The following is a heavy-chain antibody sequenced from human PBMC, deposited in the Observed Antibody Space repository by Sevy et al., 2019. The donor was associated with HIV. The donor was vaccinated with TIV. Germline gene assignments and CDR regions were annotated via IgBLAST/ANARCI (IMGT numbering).Heavy chain of an antibody. CDR3: ARGSGGSGSYYIPNAFDI. Sequence: ASVKVSCKASGGTFSSYAISWVRQAPGQGLEWMGGIIPIFGTANYAQKFQGRVTITADESTSKAYMELSSLRSEDTAVYYCARGSGGSGSYYIPNAFDIWGQGTMVTVSS. CDR1: GGTFSSYA. CDR2: IIPIFGTA. D-gene: IGHD3-10*01. V-gene: IGHV1-69*13. J-gene: IGHJ3*02.